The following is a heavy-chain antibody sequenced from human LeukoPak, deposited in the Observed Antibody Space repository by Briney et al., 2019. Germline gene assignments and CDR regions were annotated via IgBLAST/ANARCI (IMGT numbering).Heavy chain of an antibody. J-gene: IGHJ5*02. V-gene: IGHV4-59*01. CDR3: ARYGVESPHRNWFDP. CDR2: IYYSGST. D-gene: IGHD3-10*01. CDR1: GGSISSYY. Sequence: SETLSLTCTVSGGSISSYYWSWIRQPPGKGLDWIGYIYYSGSTNYNPSLNSRVTISVDTSKNQFSLKLSSVTAADTAVYYCARYGVESPHRNWFDPWGQGTLVTVSS.